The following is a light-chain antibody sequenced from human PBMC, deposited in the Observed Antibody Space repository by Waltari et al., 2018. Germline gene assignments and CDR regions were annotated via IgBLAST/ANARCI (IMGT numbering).Light chain of an antibody. J-gene: IGKJ3*01. CDR2: AAS. Sequence: DIQMTQSPSSLSASVGDRVTITCRASQSISSYLNWYQQKPGKAPKPLIYAASSLQSGVPSRFSGSGSGTDFTLTISSLQPEDFATYYCQQSYSTPLAFGPGTKVEIK. CDR3: QQSYSTPLA. CDR1: QSISSY. V-gene: IGKV1-39*01.